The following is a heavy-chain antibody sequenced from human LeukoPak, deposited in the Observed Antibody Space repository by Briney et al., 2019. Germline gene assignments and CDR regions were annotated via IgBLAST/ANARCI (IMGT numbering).Heavy chain of an antibody. Sequence: SETLSLTCTVSGYSISSGYYWGWIRQPPGKGLEWIGSLFHSGSTYYSPSLSSRVTMSVDTSKIHFSLKLTSVTAADTAMYHCARIHSHAYSSYWGQGTLVTVSS. CDR3: ARIHSHAYSSY. CDR1: GYSISSGYY. D-gene: IGHD3-16*01. J-gene: IGHJ4*02. CDR2: LFHSGST. V-gene: IGHV4-38-2*02.